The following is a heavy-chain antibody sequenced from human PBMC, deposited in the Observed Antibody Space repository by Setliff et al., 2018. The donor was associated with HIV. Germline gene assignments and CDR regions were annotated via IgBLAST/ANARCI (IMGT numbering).Heavy chain of an antibody. CDR3: ARDSNAPYFQH. Sequence: SETLSLTCTVSGGSIRSEGYYWSWIRQPAGKGLEWIGHIYTSGSTNYNPSLKSRVTISADTSKNQFSLKLKSVTAADTAVYYCARDSNAPYFQHWGQGTLVTVPQ. CDR2: IYTSGST. J-gene: IGHJ1*01. CDR1: GGSIRSEGYY. V-gene: IGHV4-61*09. D-gene: IGHD1-1*01.